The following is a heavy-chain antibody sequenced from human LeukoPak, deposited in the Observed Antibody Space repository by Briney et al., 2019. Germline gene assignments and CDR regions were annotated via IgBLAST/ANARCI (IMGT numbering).Heavy chain of an antibody. CDR3: ARADSSGWYGGYFDY. J-gene: IGHJ4*02. CDR1: GFTFSSYS. V-gene: IGHV3-21*01. Sequence: KTGGSLRLSCAASGFTFSSYSMNWVRQAPGKGLEWVSSISSSSSYIYYADSVKGRFTISRDNAKNSLYLQMNSLRAEDTAVYYCARADSSGWYGGYFDYWGQGTLVTVSS. D-gene: IGHD6-19*01. CDR2: ISSSSSYI.